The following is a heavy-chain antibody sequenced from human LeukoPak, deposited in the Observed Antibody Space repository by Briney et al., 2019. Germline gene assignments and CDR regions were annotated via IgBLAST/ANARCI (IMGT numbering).Heavy chain of an antibody. J-gene: IGHJ4*02. V-gene: IGHV4-59*08. D-gene: IGHD6-19*01. CDR3: ARHSGAGTGFVY. Sequence: SETLSLTCAVYGGSFSGYYWSWIRQPPGKGLEWIGYIYYSGSTTYNPSLKSRLTISIDTSKNQFSLKLSSVTAADTAVYYCARHSGAGTGFVYWGQGTLVTVSS. CDR1: GGSFSGYY. CDR2: IYYSGST.